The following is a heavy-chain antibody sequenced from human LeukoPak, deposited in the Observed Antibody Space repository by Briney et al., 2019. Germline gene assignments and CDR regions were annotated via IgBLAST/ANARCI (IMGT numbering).Heavy chain of an antibody. CDR3: AKGQVYGVE. D-gene: IGHD4-17*01. V-gene: IGHV3-23*01. CDR2: ISDSGDST. Sequence: GGSLRLSCVDSGFSGFTFSNYAMRWVRQAPGKGLEWVSVISDSGDSTDYADSVKGRFTISRDNSRNTLYLQMNSLGDEDTAVYYSAKGQVYGVEWGQGTLVTVSS. J-gene: IGHJ4*02. CDR1: GFSGFTFSNYA.